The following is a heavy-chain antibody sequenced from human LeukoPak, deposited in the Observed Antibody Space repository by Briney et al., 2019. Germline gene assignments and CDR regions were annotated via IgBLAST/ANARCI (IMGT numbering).Heavy chain of an antibody. Sequence: SETLSLTCTVSGASITGSGYYWGWIRQPPGKGLEWIGSIFYSGSTYYNPSLKSRVTISEDTSKKQFSLKLRAVTAADTAVYYCARSATVTTGYFDYWGQGTLVTVSS. V-gene: IGHV4-39*07. D-gene: IGHD4-17*01. CDR2: IFYSGST. CDR1: GASITGSGYY. CDR3: ARSATVTTGYFDY. J-gene: IGHJ4*02.